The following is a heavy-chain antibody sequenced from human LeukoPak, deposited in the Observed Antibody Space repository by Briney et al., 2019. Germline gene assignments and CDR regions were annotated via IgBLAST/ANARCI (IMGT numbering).Heavy chain of an antibody. CDR1: GYTLTELS. CDR3: ATVAVAGTSWVYFDY. Sequence: GASVKVSCKVSGYTLTELSMHWVRQAPGKGLEWMGGFDPEDGETIYAQKFQGRVTMTEDTSTDTAYMELSSLRSEDTAVYYCATVAVAGTSWVYFDYWGQGTLVTVSS. CDR2: FDPEDGET. V-gene: IGHV1-24*01. J-gene: IGHJ4*02. D-gene: IGHD6-19*01.